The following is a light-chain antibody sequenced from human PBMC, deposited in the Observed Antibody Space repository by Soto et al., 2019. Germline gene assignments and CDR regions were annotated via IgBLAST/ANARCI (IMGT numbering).Light chain of an antibody. CDR1: QSVSDSY. Sequence: EIVLTQSPGTLSLSPGERATLSCRASQSVSDSYLAWYQQKPGQAPRLLIYASSRATGIPDRFSGSWSGTDFTLTISRLEPEDCAVYYCQHYGTSALFGPGAKVDIK. CDR2: AS. J-gene: IGKJ3*01. V-gene: IGKV3-20*01. CDR3: QHYGTSAL.